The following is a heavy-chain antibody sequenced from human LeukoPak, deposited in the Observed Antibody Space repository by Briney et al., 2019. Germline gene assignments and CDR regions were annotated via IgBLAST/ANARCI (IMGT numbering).Heavy chain of an antibody. D-gene: IGHD6-13*01. J-gene: IGHJ4*02. V-gene: IGHV3-23*01. CDR2: ISDSAQTT. CDR3: AKEDSSRVRDFDY. CDR1: GFTFGDYA. Sequence: GGSLRLSCTASGFTFGDYAMSWVRQAPGKGPEWVSAISDSAQTTYYADSVKGRFTISRDNSKNTLYLQMNSLRAEDTAIYYCAKEDSSRVRDFDYWGQGTLVTVSS.